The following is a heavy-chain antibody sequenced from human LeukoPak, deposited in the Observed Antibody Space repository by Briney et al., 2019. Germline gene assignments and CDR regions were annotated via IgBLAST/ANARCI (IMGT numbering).Heavy chain of an antibody. Sequence: GGSLRLSCAASGFTFSSYEMNWVRQAPGKGLEWVSYISSSGSTIYYADSVKGRFTISRDNAKNSLYLQMNSLRAEDTAVYYCVRDSAGAVAGTVLDYWGQGTLVTVSS. J-gene: IGHJ4*02. CDR1: GFTFSSYE. CDR2: ISSSGSTI. CDR3: VRDSAGAVAGTVLDY. V-gene: IGHV3-48*03. D-gene: IGHD6-19*01.